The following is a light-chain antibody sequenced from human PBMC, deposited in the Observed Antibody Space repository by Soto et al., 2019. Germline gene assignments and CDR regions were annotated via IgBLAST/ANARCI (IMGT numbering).Light chain of an antibody. CDR1: QSVGRS. CDR3: QQRSTWPPIT. CDR2: DAS. J-gene: IGKJ5*01. V-gene: IGKV3-11*01. Sequence: EIVLTQSPATLSLSPGEGATLSCRASQSVGRSLAWYQHKPGQAPRLLIFDASDRATDIPNRFRGSGYGTGFTLTISSLEPEDFAVYYCQQRSTWPPITFGQGTRLEMK.